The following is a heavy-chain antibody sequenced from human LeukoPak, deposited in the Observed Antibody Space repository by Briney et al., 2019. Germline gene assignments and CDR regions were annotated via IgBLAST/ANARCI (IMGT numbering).Heavy chain of an antibody. CDR2: ISPVSSYT. D-gene: IGHD2/OR15-2a*01. J-gene: IGHJ6*02. CDR3: VRDVSRRIGMYV. Sequence: GGSLRLSCLASGFSFNSYTMNWVSEAPGKGLEWVSTISPVSSYTWYAESVKGRFTISRDNPKNSLYLQMDSLRAEDTAVYYCVRDVSRRIGMYVWGQGTTVTVSS. CDR1: GFSFNSYT. V-gene: IGHV3-21*01.